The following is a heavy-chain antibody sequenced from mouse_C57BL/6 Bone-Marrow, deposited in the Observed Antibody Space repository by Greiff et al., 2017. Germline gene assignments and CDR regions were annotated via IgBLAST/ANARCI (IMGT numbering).Heavy chain of an antibody. D-gene: IGHD2-5*01. Sequence: QVQLKQSGAELVRPGASVTLSCKASGYTFTDYEMHWVKQTPVHGLEWIGAIDPETGGTAYNQKFKGKAILTADKSSSTAYMELRSLTSEDYAVYYCTRIPYSNYPYYFDYWGQGTTLTVSS. CDR1: GYTFTDYE. J-gene: IGHJ2*01. CDR3: TRIPYSNYPYYFDY. V-gene: IGHV1-15*01. CDR2: IDPETGGT.